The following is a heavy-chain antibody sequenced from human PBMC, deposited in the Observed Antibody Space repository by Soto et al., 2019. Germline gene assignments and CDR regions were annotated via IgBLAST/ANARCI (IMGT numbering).Heavy chain of an antibody. CDR2: INHTGGT. CDR1: GGSVNGYY. V-gene: IGHV4-34*01. J-gene: IGHJ5*02. CDR3: ATRITVFGLLIPPFDP. Sequence: SETLSLTCAVYGGSVNGYYWNWIRQPPGKGLEWIGEINHTGGTHYSPSLKSRVTMSVDTSKNQFSLRLSSVTAADTAIYYCATRITVFGLLIPPFDPWGQGTQVTVSS. D-gene: IGHD3-3*01.